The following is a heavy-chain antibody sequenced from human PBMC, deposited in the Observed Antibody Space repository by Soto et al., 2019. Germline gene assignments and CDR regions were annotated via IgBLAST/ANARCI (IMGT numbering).Heavy chain of an antibody. CDR1: GGTFSSYA. J-gene: IGHJ4*02. D-gene: IGHD6-6*01. CDR3: ARGYGSASYSDY. V-gene: IGHV1-69*01. Sequence: QVQLVQSGVEVKKPGSSVKVSCKASGGTFSSYAFSWVRQAPGQGLEWMGGIIPIFGPTNYAQNFQGRVTITADDSTNTAYMELSSLRSEDTAVYYCARGYGSASYSDYWGQGTLVTVSS. CDR2: IIPIFGPT.